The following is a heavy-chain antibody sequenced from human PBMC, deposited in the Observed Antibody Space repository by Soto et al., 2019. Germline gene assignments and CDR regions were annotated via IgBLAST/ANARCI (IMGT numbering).Heavy chain of an antibody. J-gene: IGHJ4*02. CDR2: INPSGGST. Sequence: ASVKVSCKASGYTFTGYYMHWVRQAPGQGLEWMGIINPSGGSTTYAQKFQGRVTMTRDTSTSTIYMELSSLRSEDTAVYYCARDVSFNFDYWGQGTLVTVSS. CDR1: GYTFTGYY. V-gene: IGHV1-46*01. CDR3: ARDVSFNFDY.